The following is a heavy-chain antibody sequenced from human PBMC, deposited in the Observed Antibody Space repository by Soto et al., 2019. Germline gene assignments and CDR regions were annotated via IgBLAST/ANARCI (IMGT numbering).Heavy chain of an antibody. CDR1: GGSISSGGYY. D-gene: IGHD3-22*01. CDR2: IYYSGST. V-gene: IGHV4-31*03. Sequence: SETLSLTCTVSGGSISSGGYYWSWIRQHPGKGLEWIGYIYYSGSTYYNPSLKSRVTISVDTSKNQFSLKLSSVTAAETAVYYCARDSIYYYDSSGYDAFDIWGQGTMVTVSS. J-gene: IGHJ3*02. CDR3: ARDSIYYYDSSGYDAFDI.